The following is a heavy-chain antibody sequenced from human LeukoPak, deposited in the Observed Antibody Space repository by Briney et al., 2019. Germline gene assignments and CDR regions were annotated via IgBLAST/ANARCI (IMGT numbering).Heavy chain of an antibody. CDR1: GFTFSTYR. V-gene: IGHV3-23*01. Sequence: GGSLRLSCAASGFTFSTYRMNWVRQAPGKGLEWVSGISGSGDSTYYAASVKGRFTISRDNSKNTLYLQMNSLRAEDTAVYYCGKDQLWWGQGALVTVSS. CDR3: GKDQLW. CDR2: ISGSGDST. J-gene: IGHJ4*02. D-gene: IGHD1-1*01.